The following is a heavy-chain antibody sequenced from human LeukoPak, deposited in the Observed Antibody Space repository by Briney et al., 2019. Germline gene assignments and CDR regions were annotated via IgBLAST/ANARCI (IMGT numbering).Heavy chain of an antibody. D-gene: IGHD1-26*01. Sequence: PGGPLRLSCVSSGFTFSSYWMTWVRQVPGKGLEWVANIRQGGNENYYADSVEGRFTISRGNAKNSLFLQMDSLRVEDTAVYYCARVGSWELQRVFDSWGQGTLVTVSS. CDR2: IRQGGNEN. J-gene: IGHJ4*02. CDR3: ARVGSWELQRVFDS. V-gene: IGHV3-7*01. CDR1: GFTFSSYW.